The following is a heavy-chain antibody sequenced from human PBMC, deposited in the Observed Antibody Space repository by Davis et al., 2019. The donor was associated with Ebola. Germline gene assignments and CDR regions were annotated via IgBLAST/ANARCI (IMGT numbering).Heavy chain of an antibody. CDR3: ARGLRITIFGVVGPGGY. CDR1: GYTFTSYG. CDR2: ISAYNGNT. J-gene: IGHJ4*02. V-gene: IGHV1-18*01. Sequence: ASVKVSCKASGYTFTSYGISWVRQAPGQGLEWMGWISAYNGNTNYAQKLQGRVTMTTDTSTSTAYMELRSLRSEDTAVYYCARGLRITIFGVVGPGGYWGQGTLVTVSS. D-gene: IGHD3-3*01.